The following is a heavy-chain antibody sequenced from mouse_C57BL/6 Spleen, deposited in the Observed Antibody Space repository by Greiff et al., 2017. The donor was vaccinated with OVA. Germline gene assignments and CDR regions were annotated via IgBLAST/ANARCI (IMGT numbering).Heavy chain of an antibody. D-gene: IGHD2-3*01. CDR3: ARIYDGYSYSMDY. CDR1: GYTFTSYW. V-gene: IGHV1-7*01. Sequence: VQLQQSGAELAKPGASVKLSCKASGYTFTSYWMHWVKQRPGQGLEWIGDINPSSGYTKYNQKFKDKATLTADKSSSTAYMQLSSLTYEDSAVYYCARIYDGYSYSMDYWGQGTTVTVSS. J-gene: IGHJ4*01. CDR2: INPSSGYT.